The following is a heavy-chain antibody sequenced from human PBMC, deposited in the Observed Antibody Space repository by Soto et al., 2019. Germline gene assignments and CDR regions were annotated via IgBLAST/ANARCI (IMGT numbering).Heavy chain of an antibody. J-gene: IGHJ4*02. CDR3: ARNPRSSPYFDF. Sequence: GELLKIGCRGSGYTFFDFVIALVRHLPGKGLEWMGIIYPGDHETRYSPSFHGQVTLSADKSINTAYLQWSSLEASDSAFYYCARNPRSSPYFDFRGQGALVTVSS. CDR2: IYPGDHET. CDR1: GYTFFDFV. V-gene: IGHV5-51*01. D-gene: IGHD6-13*01.